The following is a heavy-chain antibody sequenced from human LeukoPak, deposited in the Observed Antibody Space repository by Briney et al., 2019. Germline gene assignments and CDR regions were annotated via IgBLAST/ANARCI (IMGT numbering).Heavy chain of an antibody. CDR2: INHSGST. CDR1: GGSFSGYY. Sequence: SEILSLTCAVYGGSFSGYYWSWIRQPPGKGLEWIGEINHSGSTNYNPSLKSRVTISVDTSKNQFSLKLSSVTAADTAVYYCARGRRDYVWGSYRYMHEFFDPWGQGTLVTVPS. D-gene: IGHD3-16*02. CDR3: ARGRRDYVWGSYRYMHEFFDP. J-gene: IGHJ5*02. V-gene: IGHV4-34*01.